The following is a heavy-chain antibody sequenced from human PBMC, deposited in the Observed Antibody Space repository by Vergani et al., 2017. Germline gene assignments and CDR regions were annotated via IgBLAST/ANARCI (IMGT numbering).Heavy chain of an antibody. V-gene: IGHV3-21*01. Sequence: EVQLLQSGGGVIQPGGSVRLSCAASGFTFSACPMTWVRQAPGKGLEWVSSISSSSSYIYYADSVKGRFTISGDNAKNSLYLQMNSLRAEDTAVYYCARDRRYYGSGSYYNADYYYGMDVWGQGTTVTVSS. J-gene: IGHJ6*02. CDR3: ARDRRYYGSGSYYNADYYYGMDV. CDR1: GFTFSACP. CDR2: ISSSSSYI. D-gene: IGHD3-10*01.